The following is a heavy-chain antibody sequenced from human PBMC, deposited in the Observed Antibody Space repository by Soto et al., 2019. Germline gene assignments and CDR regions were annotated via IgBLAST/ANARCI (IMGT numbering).Heavy chain of an antibody. Sequence: SETLSLTCTVSGGSISSGGYYWSWIRQHPGKGLEWIGYIYYSGSTYYNPSLKSRVTISVDTSKNQFSLKLSSVTAADTAVYYCARVGTSSGYYGKDYYYVENGMDVWGQGTTVTVSS. J-gene: IGHJ6*02. CDR2: IYYSGST. CDR1: GGSISSGGYY. V-gene: IGHV4-31*03. CDR3: ARVGTSSGYYGKDYYYVENGMDV. D-gene: IGHD3-22*01.